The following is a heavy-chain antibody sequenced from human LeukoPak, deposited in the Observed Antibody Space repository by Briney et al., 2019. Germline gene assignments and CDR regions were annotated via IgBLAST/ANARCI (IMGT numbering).Heavy chain of an antibody. V-gene: IGHV3-30*03. D-gene: IGHD3-9*01. Sequence: PGGSLRLSCAASGFTFSSYGMHWVRQAPGKGLEWVAVISYDGSNKYYADPVKGRFTISRDNSKNTLYLQMNSLRAEDTAVYYCSFDMGFDYWGQGTLVTVSS. CDR3: SFDMGFDY. CDR1: GFTFSSYG. J-gene: IGHJ4*02. CDR2: ISYDGSNK.